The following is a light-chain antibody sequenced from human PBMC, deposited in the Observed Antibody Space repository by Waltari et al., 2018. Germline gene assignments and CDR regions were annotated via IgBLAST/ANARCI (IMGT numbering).Light chain of an antibody. V-gene: IGLV2-14*03. CDR3: SSYTSTNTVI. CDR2: DVT. Sequence: QSALTQPASVSGSPGQPITISCTGTSSDIGGYNYVSWYQQHPGKAPKLMIFDVTKRPSGVSDRFSGSKSGNTASLTISGLHTDDESDYYCSSYTSTNTVIFGGGTKVTVL. J-gene: IGLJ2*01. CDR1: SSDIGGYNY.